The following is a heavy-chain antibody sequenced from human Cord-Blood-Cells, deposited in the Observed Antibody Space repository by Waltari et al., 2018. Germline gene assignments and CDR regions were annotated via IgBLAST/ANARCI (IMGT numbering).Heavy chain of an antibody. V-gene: IGHV3-7*04. CDR2: IKQDGSEK. CDR1: GFTFSSYW. Sequence: EVQLVESGGGLVQPGGSLRLSCAASGFTFSSYWMSWVRQAPGKGLGWVANIKQDGSEKYYVDSVKGRFTISRENAKSSRYLQMNSLRAEDTAVYYCARGPLRDFDWLLWNFDYWGQGTLVTVSS. J-gene: IGHJ4*02. CDR3: ARGPLRDFDWLLWNFDY. D-gene: IGHD3-9*01.